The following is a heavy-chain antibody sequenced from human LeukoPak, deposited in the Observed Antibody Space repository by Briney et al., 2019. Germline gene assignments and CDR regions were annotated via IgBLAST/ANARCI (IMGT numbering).Heavy chain of an antibody. CDR3: ASARGDYDSSGYYYYYMDV. CDR1: GGSISSSAYY. D-gene: IGHD3-22*01. Sequence: SETLSLTCTVSGGSISSSAYYWGWIRQPPGKGLEWIGSIYYSGSTYYNPSLKSRVTISLDTSKNQFSLKLSSVTAADTAVYYCASARGDYDSSGYYYYYMDVWGKGTTVTVSS. CDR2: IYYSGST. J-gene: IGHJ6*03. V-gene: IGHV4-39*07.